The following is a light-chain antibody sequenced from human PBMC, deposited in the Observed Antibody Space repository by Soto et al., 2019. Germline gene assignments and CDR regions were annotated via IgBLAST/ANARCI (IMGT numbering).Light chain of an antibody. CDR3: LLSYSGIRV. V-gene: IGLV7-46*01. J-gene: IGLJ3*02. CDR1: IEDVTSGRY. Sequence: QAVVTQEPSLTVSPGGTVTLTCGSSIEDVTSGRYPYWFQQKPGQAPRTLIYDTTNKHSWTPARFSGSLLGGKAALTLSGAQTEDEADYYCLLSYSGIRVFGGGTKLTVL. CDR2: DTT.